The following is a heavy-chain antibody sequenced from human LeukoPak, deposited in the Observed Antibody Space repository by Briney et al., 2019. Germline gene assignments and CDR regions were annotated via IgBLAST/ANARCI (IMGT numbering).Heavy chain of an antibody. CDR2: ITGSGDTT. CDR1: GFIFRNYA. J-gene: IGHJ4*02. V-gene: IGHV3-23*01. D-gene: IGHD3-9*01. Sequence: GGFLRLSCAASGFIFRNYAMRWVRQAPEKGLEWVSAITGSGDTTYYADSVKGRFTISRDNSKNTLYVEMNTLRVEDTAVYYCAKWGDYDILTGYYVSDFWGQGTLVTVSS. CDR3: AKWGDYDILTGYYVSDF.